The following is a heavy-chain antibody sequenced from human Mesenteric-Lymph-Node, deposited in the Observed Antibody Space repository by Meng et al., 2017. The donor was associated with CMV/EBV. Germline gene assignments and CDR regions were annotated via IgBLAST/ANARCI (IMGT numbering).Heavy chain of an antibody. J-gene: IGHJ5*02. D-gene: IGHD6-13*01. V-gene: IGHV3-7*01. CDR1: GFTFRSYW. CDR3: ARVLAAAGTPCYYDP. CDR2: INQDGSEK. Sequence: GESLKISCAASGFTFRSYWMSWVRQAPGKGPEWVANINQDGSEKNYVDSVKGRFTISRDNAKNSLYLQMNSLRAEDTAVYYCARVLAAAGTPCYYDPWGQGTLVTVSS.